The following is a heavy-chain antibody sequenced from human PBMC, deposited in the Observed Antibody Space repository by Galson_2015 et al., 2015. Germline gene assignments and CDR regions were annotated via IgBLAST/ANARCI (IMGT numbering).Heavy chain of an antibody. V-gene: IGHV2-5*02. CDR3: AHTTAGFVVPAATGAFDI. CDR1: GFSLSTSGVG. CDR2: IYWDDGK. J-gene: IGHJ3*02. Sequence: PALVKPTQTLTLTCTFSGFSLSTSGVGVGWIRQPPGKALEWLALIYWDDGKRYSPSLKSRLTITKDTSKNQVVLTMTNMDPVDTATYYCAHTTAGFVVPAATGAFDIWGQGTMVTVSS. D-gene: IGHD2-2*01.